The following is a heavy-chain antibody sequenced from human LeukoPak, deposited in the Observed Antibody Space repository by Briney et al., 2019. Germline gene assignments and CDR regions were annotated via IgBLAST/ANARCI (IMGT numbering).Heavy chain of an antibody. CDR2: IYYSGST. V-gene: IGHV4-30-4*01. CDR1: GGSISSGDYY. D-gene: IGHD3-10*01. J-gene: IGHJ6*02. CDR3: ARASIYYYYGMDV. Sequence: SETLSLTCTVSGGSISSGDYYWSWIRQPPGTGLEWIGYIYYSGSTYYNPSLESRLTISVDTSKNHLSLKLSSVTAADTAVYYCARASIYYYYGMDVWGQGTTVTVSS.